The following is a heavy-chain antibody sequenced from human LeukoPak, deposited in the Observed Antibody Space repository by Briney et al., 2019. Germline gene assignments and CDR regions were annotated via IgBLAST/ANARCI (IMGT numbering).Heavy chain of an antibody. CDR1: GFTFSSYS. J-gene: IGHJ3*02. Sequence: GGSLRLSCAASGFTFSSYSMNWVRQAPGKGLEWVSSISSSSSYIYYADSVKGRFTISRDNSKNTLYLQMDSLRAEDTAVYYCASPGYCSSTSCQWFGESPYAFDIWGQGTMVTVSS. D-gene: IGHD2-2*01. CDR2: ISSSSSYI. CDR3: ASPGYCSSTSCQWFGESPYAFDI. V-gene: IGHV3-21*04.